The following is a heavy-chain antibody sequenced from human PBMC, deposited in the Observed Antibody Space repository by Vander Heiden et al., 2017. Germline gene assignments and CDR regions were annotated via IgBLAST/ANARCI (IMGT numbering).Heavy chain of an antibody. V-gene: IGHV3-15*07. J-gene: IGHJ4*02. CDR1: RSTSGNAW. CDR3: TTMYYYDSSGYYPDY. CDR2: IKSKTDGGTT. D-gene: IGHD3-22*01. Sequence: EVQLVESGGGLVQPGGSLRLSCAASRSTSGNAWMTWVPQAPGKGLEWVGRIKSKTDGGTTDYAAPVKGRFTISRDDSKNTLYLQMNSLKTEDTAVYYCTTMYYYDSSGYYPDYWGQGTLVTVSS.